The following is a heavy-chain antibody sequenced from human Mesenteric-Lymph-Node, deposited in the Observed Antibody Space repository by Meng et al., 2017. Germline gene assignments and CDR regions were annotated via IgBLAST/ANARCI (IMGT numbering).Heavy chain of an antibody. V-gene: IGHV4-4*02. J-gene: IGHJ4*02. CDR3: ATQESRDGHNPY. CDR2: MYHSGTT. D-gene: IGHD5-24*01. Sequence: QPQESGPGLVKPSGTLSLTCVVSGCSISSSYCWTWVRQSPGKGLEWIGEMYHSGTTNYNPSLKSRVTISMGKSNNQLSLKLNSVTAADTAVYYCATQESRDGHNPYWGQGTLVTVSS. CDR1: GCSISSSYC.